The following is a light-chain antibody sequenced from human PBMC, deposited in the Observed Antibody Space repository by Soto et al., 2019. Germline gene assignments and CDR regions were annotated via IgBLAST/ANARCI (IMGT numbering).Light chain of an antibody. J-gene: IGKJ3*01. V-gene: IGKV3-20*01. CDR3: QQYGSSPFT. CDR2: GAS. CDR1: QSVSSSY. Sequence: EIVLTQSPGTVSLSPGERATLSCRASQSVSSSYLAWYQQKPGQAPRLLIYGASSRATGIPDRFSGSGSGTDFTLTISRLEPEDFAVYSCQQYGSSPFTFGPGTKVDIK.